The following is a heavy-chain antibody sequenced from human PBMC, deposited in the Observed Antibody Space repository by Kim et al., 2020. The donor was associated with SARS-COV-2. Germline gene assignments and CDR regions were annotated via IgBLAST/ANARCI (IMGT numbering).Heavy chain of an antibody. CDR3: EGYYFGVDF. CDR1: GFSLSNYW. V-gene: IGHV3-74*01. Sequence: GGSLRLSCAASGFSLSNYWMYWVRQVPGKGLVWVSRIDSNGSTKTYADSVKGRFTVSRDSATNTLYLQMNSLRAEDTAGYYCEGYYFGVDFWGQGTTVT. CDR2: IDSNGSTK. J-gene: IGHJ6*02.